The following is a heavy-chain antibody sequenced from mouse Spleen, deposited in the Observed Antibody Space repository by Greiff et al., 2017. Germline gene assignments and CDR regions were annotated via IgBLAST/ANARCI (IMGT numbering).Heavy chain of an antibody. D-gene: IGHD4-1*01. V-gene: IGHV1-50*01. CDR3: ARGRVGLGEFAY. CDR2: IDPSDSYT. J-gene: IGHJ3*01. Sequence: QVQLQQPGAELVKPGASVKLSCKASGYTFTSYWMQWVKQRPGQGLEWIGEIDPSDSYTNYNQKFKGKATLTVDTSSSTAYMQLSSLTSEDSAVYYCARGRVGLGEFAYWGQGTLVTVSA. CDR1: GYTFTSYW.